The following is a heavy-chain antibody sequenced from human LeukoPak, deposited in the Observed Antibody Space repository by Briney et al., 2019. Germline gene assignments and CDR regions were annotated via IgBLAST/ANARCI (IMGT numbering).Heavy chain of an antibody. V-gene: IGHV3-23*01. CDR3: ARELVSSGTGYFDL. D-gene: IGHD3-10*02. J-gene: IGHJ2*01. Sequence: GGSLRLSCEASGFTFGNFGMTWVRQAPGKGLQWVSGITGSTTWTYYAASVKGRFTVSRDNSHNTLHLQMNSLRADDTAVYYCARELVSSGTGYFDLWGRGTLVTVSS. CDR1: GFTFGNFG. CDR2: ITGSTTWT.